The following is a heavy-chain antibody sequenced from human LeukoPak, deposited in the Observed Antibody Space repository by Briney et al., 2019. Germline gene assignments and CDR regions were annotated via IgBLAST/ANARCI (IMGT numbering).Heavy chain of an antibody. D-gene: IGHD3-22*01. J-gene: IGHJ4*02. V-gene: IGHV4-38-2*01. Sequence: SETLSLTCAVSGYSISGGYYWGWIRQPPGKGLEWIGSIYHGGSTYYNSSLKSRVTISVDTSKNQFSLKLSSVTAADTAVYYCARTRFKTAYSYDRGGYFLDYWGQGTLVTVSS. CDR1: GYSISGGYY. CDR3: ARTRFKTAYSYDRGGYFLDY. CDR2: IYHGGST.